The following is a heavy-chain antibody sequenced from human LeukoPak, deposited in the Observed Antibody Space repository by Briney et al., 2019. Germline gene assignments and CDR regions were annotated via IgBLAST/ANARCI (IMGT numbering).Heavy chain of an antibody. CDR2: IIPIFGTA. J-gene: IGHJ6*03. Sequence: ASVKVSCKASGGTFSSYAISWVRQAPGQGLEWMGGIIPIFGTANYAQKFQGRVTITADKSTSTAYMELSSLRSEDTAVYYCARGNYYDSSGYYYYYYYMDVWGKGTTVTVSS. V-gene: IGHV1-69*06. CDR3: ARGNYYDSSGYYYYYYYMDV. D-gene: IGHD3-22*01. CDR1: GGTFSSYA.